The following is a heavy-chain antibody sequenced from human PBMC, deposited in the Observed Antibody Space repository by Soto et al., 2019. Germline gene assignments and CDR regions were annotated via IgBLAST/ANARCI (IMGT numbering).Heavy chain of an antibody. Sequence: NPSLTRTFSGGSLSSGGSYWSWIRQHPGKGLEWIGYIYYSGSTYYNPSLKSRVTISVDTSKNQFSLKLSSVTAADTAVYYCARSVDPWGQGTLVTVSS. CDR1: GGSLSSGGSY. V-gene: IGHV4-31*03. CDR3: ARSVDP. J-gene: IGHJ5*02. CDR2: IYYSGST.